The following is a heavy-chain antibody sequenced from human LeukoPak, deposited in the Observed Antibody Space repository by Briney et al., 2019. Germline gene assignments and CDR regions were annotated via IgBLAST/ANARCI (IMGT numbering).Heavy chain of an antibody. J-gene: IGHJ3*02. D-gene: IGHD4-17*01. CDR1: GFTFSSYW. CDR3: ARRATVTGAFDI. V-gene: IGHV3-74*01. CDR2: INSDGSST. Sequence: GGCLRLSCAAAGFTFSSYWMHWVRHAPGKGLVWVSRINSDGSSTSYADSVKGRFTISRDNAKNTLYLQMNSLRAEDTAVYYCARRATVTGAFDIWGQGTMVTVSS.